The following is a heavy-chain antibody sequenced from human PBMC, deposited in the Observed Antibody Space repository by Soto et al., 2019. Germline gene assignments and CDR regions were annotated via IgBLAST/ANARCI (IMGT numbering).Heavy chain of an antibody. V-gene: IGHV4-34*01. D-gene: IGHD5-12*01. CDR2: INHSGST. CDR1: GGSFSGYY. CDR3: AGRDGYNYCFDY. J-gene: IGHJ4*02. Sequence: SETLSLTCAVYGGSFSGYYWSWIRQPPGKGLEWIGEINHSGSTNYNPSLKSRVTISVDTSKNQFSLKLSSVTAADTAVYYCAGRDGYNYCFDYWGQGTLVTVSS.